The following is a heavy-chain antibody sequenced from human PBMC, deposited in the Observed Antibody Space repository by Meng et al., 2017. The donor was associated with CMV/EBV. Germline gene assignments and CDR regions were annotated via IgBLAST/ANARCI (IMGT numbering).Heavy chain of an antibody. D-gene: IGHD6-13*01. CDR3: AREPSDCHSSSWCWFDP. J-gene: IGHJ5*02. CDR2: ISYDGSNK. CDR1: GFTFSSYA. Sequence: GGSLRLSCAASGFTFSSYAMHWVRQAPGKGLEWVAVISYDGSNKYYADSVKGRFTISRDNSKNTLYLQMNSLRAEDTAVYYCAREPSDCHSSSWCWFDPWGQGTLVTFSS. V-gene: IGHV3-30-3*01.